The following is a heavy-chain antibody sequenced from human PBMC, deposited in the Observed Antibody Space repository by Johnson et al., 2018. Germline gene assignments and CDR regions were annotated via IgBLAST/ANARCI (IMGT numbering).Heavy chain of an antibody. V-gene: IGHV3-11*01. D-gene: IGHD1-1*01. Sequence: QVQLVQSGGGLVKPGGSLRLSCAASGLTFSDYYMSWIRQAPGRGLEWISDINSRGSNTNYADSVKGRFTLSRDNAKNSLYLQMNSLRAEDPAIYYCVVTTRLKGGSYYSYGMDVWGQGTKVTVSS. J-gene: IGHJ6*02. CDR3: VVTTRLKGGSYYSYGMDV. CDR2: INSRGSNT. CDR1: GLTFSDYY.